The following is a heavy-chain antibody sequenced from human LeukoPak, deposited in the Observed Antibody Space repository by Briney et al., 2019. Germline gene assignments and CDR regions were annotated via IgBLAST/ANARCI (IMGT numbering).Heavy chain of an antibody. CDR2: ISGNGVST. Sequence: GGSLRLSCAASGFTFSTYAMSWVRQAPGKGLEWVSTISGNGVSTYYANSVKGRFTISRDNSKNTLWLQMNSLRAEDTALYYCAKPQYDSSWYYFDYWGQGTLVAVSS. CDR3: AKPQYDSSWYYFDY. CDR1: GFTFSTYA. D-gene: IGHD6-13*01. J-gene: IGHJ4*02. V-gene: IGHV3-23*01.